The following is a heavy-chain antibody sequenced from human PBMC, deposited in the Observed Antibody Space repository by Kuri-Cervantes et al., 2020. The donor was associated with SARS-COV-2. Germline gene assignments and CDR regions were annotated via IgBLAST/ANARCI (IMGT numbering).Heavy chain of an antibody. V-gene: IGHV4-31*03. CDR2: IYYSGGT. D-gene: IGHD2-2*01. CDR3: ARRPDQIYWYFDL. Sequence: SETLSLTCTVSGGSISSGDFYWSWIRQHPGKGLEWIAYIYYSGGTYYNPSLKSRVTISVDTSKNQFSLKLSSVTAADTAVYYCARRPDQIYWYFDLWGRGTLVTVSS. J-gene: IGHJ2*01. CDR1: GGSISSGDFY.